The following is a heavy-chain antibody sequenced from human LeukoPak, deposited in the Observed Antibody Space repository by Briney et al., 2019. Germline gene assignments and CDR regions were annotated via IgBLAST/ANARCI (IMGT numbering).Heavy chain of an antibody. CDR3: ARDGGRT. Sequence: GGSLRLSCAASGFTFSSSWMSWVRQAPGKGLEWVANIKQDGSEKYYVDSVKGRFTISRDNAKNSLYLQMNSLRAEDTAVYYCARDGGRTWGQGTLVTVSS. CDR2: IKQDGSEK. D-gene: IGHD3/OR15-3a*01. J-gene: IGHJ4*02. V-gene: IGHV3-7*01. CDR1: GFTFSSSW.